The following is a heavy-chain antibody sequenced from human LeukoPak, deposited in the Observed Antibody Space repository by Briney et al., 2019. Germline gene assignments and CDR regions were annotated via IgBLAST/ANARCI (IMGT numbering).Heavy chain of an antibody. V-gene: IGHV3-23*01. J-gene: IGHJ4*02. Sequence: GGSLRLSCAASGFTFSSFAMSWVRQAPGKGLEWVSGISGGGGTTHYADSVKGRFTISRDNSRNTLYLQMNSLRAEDTAVYYCAKDDRSGSLYYFDYWGQGTLVTVSS. D-gene: IGHD3-10*01. CDR1: GFTFSSFA. CDR3: AKDDRSGSLYYFDY. CDR2: ISGGGGTT.